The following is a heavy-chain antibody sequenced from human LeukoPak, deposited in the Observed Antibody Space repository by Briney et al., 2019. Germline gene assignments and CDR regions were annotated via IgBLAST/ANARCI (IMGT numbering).Heavy chain of an antibody. V-gene: IGHV3-74*01. CDR1: GFTFNSYW. CDR2: INSDGSST. J-gene: IGHJ6*02. CDR3: ARGRYYDMDV. Sequence: GGSLRLSCAASGFTFNSYWMHWVRQAPGKGLVWVSSINSDGSSTTYADSVKGRFTISRDNAKNTLYLQMNSLRAEDTAIYYCARGRYYDMDVWGQGTTVTVSS.